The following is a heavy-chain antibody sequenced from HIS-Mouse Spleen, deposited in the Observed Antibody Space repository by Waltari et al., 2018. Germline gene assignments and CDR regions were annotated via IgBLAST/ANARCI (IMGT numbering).Heavy chain of an antibody. J-gene: IGHJ4*02. CDR1: GGTFSSYA. Sequence: QVQLVQSGAEVKKPGSSVKVSCKASGGTFSSYAISWGRQAPGQGLEWMGRIIPILGIANYAQKFQGRVTITADKSTSTAYMELSSLRSEDTAVYYCARDGGDDYSSYWGQGTLVTVSS. V-gene: IGHV1-69*04. CDR3: ARDGGDDYSSY. CDR2: IIPILGIA. D-gene: IGHD4-4*01.